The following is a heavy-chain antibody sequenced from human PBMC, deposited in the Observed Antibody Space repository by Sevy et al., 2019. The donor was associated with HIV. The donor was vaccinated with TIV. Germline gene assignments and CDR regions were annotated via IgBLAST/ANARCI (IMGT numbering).Heavy chain of an antibody. CDR3: ARAIGKDGAY. J-gene: IGHJ4*02. D-gene: IGHD1-1*01. Sequence: GGSLSLSCTASGFTFTDSWMHWVRQAPGQGLEWLANINEDGSVLYYVDSVKDRFTISRDNSKNSVFLQMTSLRAGDTATYYCARAIGKDGAYWGQGTLVTVSS. V-gene: IGHV3-7*03. CDR1: GFTFTDSW. CDR2: INEDGSVL.